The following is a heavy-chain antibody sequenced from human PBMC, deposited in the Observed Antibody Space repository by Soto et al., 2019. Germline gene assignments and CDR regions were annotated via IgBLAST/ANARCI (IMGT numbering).Heavy chain of an antibody. Sequence: QVQLQESGPGLVKPSETLSLTCSVSGGSISGAYWSWIRQSPGQGLEWLGYVYYTGSTNYSPSLRSRVSISGDTSQYLFSLRLSAVAAADTAVSFGARRVAVPGAHIDYWGQGTQVTASS. CDR3: ARRVAVPGAHIDY. CDR1: GGSISGAY. V-gene: IGHV4-59*01. J-gene: IGHJ4*02. CDR2: VYYTGST. D-gene: IGHD6-19*01.